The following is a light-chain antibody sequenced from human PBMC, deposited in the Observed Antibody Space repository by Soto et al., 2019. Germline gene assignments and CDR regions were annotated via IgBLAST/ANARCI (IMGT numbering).Light chain of an antibody. CDR2: DND. CDR1: FSNIGNNY. J-gene: IGLJ2*01. CDR3: GTWDSSLSAVV. V-gene: IGLV1-51*01. Sequence: QSALTQPPSLSAAPGQKVTISCSGSFSNIGNNYVSWYQQLPGTAPKLLIYDNDKRPSGIPDRFSGSKSVTSATLGITGLQTGDEADYYCGTWDSSLSAVVFGGGTKLTVL.